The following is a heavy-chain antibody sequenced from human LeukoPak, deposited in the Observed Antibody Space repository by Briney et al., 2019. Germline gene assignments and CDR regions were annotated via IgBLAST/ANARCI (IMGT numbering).Heavy chain of an antibody. D-gene: IGHD6-13*01. V-gene: IGHV4-59*01. Sequence: SETLSLTCTVSGGSISSYYWSWIRQPPGKGLEWIGYIYYSGSTNYNPSLKSRVTISVDTSKNQFSLKLSSVTAADTAVYYCARARQQLVRGYYYYGMDVWGQGTTVTVSS. CDR3: ARARQQLVRGYYYYGMDV. J-gene: IGHJ6*02. CDR2: IYYSGST. CDR1: GGSISSYY.